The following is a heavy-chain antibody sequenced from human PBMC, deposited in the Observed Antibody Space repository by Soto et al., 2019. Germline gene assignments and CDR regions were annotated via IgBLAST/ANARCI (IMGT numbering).Heavy chain of an antibody. J-gene: IGHJ4*02. Sequence: QVQLVQSGADVKKPGASVRVSCKPSGYTFTDYIFHWVRQAPGQGLEWMGSINPDSGDTDYAQKFQARVTMSSDTSISTAYRDLTRLTIDDTTVYYCARHRFTGGSDYFDYWGQGTPVTVSS. V-gene: IGHV1-2*02. CDR2: INPDSGDT. CDR3: ARHRFTGGSDYFDY. CDR1: GYTFTDYI. D-gene: IGHD2-15*01.